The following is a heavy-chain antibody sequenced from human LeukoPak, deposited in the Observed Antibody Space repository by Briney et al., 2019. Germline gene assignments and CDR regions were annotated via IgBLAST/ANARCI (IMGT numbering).Heavy chain of an antibody. CDR3: ARTGAYYSGMYYFDY. CDR1: GYTFTGYY. Sequence: ASVKVSCKASGYTFTGYYMHWVRQAPGQGLEWMGWINPNNGDTHYAQKFQGRVTMTRDTSISTAYMELSRLTSDDTALYYCARTGAYYSGMYYFDYWGQGTLVTVSS. CDR2: INPNNGDT. J-gene: IGHJ4*02. D-gene: IGHD3-22*01. V-gene: IGHV1-2*02.